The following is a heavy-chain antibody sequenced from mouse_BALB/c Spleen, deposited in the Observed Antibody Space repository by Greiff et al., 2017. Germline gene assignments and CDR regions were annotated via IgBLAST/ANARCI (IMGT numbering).Heavy chain of an antibody. Sequence: QVQLQQSGAELVRPGVSVKISCKGSGYTFTDYAMHWVKQSHAKSLEWIGVISTYYGDASYNQKFKGKATMTVDKSSSTAYMELARLTSEDSAIYYCAREAYLNAMDYWGQGTSVTVSS. D-gene: IGHD5-5*01. V-gene: IGHV1S137*01. J-gene: IGHJ4*01. CDR2: ISTYYGDA. CDR1: GYTFTDYA. CDR3: AREAYLNAMDY.